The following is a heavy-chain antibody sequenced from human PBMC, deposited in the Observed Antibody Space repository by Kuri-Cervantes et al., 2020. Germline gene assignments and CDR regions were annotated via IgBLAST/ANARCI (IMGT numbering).Heavy chain of an antibody. CDR3: ASEYSSGWSDSVEYFQH. CDR1: GFTFSNAW. D-gene: IGHD6-19*01. V-gene: IGHV3-11*04. J-gene: IGHJ1*01. Sequence: GESLKISCAASGFTFSNAWMSWVRQAPGKGLEWVSYISSSGSIIYYADSVKGRFTISRDNAKNSLYLQMYSLRAEDTAVYYCASEYSSGWSDSVEYFQHWGQGTPVTVSS. CDR2: ISSSGSII.